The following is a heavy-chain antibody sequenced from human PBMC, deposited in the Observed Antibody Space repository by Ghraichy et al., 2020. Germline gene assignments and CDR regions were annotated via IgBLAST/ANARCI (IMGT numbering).Heavy chain of an antibody. V-gene: IGHV4-39*01. Sequence: ESLNISCTVSGGSISSSSYYWGWIRQPPGKGLEWIGSIYYSGSTYYNPSLKSRVTISVDTSKNQFSLKLSSVTAADTAVYYCARHGVTMVRGVIITEMGYRGMDVWGQGTTVTVSS. J-gene: IGHJ6*02. CDR2: IYYSGST. D-gene: IGHD3-10*01. CDR3: ARHGVTMVRGVIITEMGYRGMDV. CDR1: GGSISSSSYY.